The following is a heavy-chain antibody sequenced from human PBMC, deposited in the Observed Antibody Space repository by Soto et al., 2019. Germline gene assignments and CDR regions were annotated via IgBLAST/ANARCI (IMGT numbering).Heavy chain of an antibody. CDR3: ARDPYYYGLGTPTSFDY. D-gene: IGHD3-10*01. CDR1: GFTFSDYY. Sequence: GGSLRLSCAASGFTFSDYYMSWIRQAPGKGLEWVSYISGSGTTIYYADSVKGRFTISRDNAKNSLYLQMNSLRAEDTAVYYCARDPYYYGLGTPTSFDYWGQGTLVTVSS. V-gene: IGHV3-11*01. CDR2: ISGSGTTI. J-gene: IGHJ4*02.